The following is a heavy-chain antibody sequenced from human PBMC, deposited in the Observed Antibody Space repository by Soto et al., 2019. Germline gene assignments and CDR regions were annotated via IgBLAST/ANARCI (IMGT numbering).Heavy chain of an antibody. CDR3: ARDPWLLLNNYFDY. CDR1: GGSFSGYY. D-gene: IGHD3-22*01. Sequence: PSETLSLTCAVYGGSFSGYYWSWIRQPPGKGLEWIGEINHSGSTNYNPSLKSRVTISVDTSKNQFSLKLSSVTAADTAVYYCARDPWLLLNNYFDYWGQGTLVTVS. CDR2: INHSGST. V-gene: IGHV4-34*01. J-gene: IGHJ4*02.